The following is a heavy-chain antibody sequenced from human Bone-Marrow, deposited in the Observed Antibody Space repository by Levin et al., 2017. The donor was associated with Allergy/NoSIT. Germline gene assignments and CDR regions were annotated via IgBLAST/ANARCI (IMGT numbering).Heavy chain of an antibody. V-gene: IGHV3-9*01. CDR3: AKGYYYDSSGYYNRNYFDY. CDR1: GFTFDDYA. D-gene: IGHD3-22*01. CDR2: ISWNSGSI. Sequence: GGSLRLSCAASGFTFDDYAMHWVRQAPGKGLEWVSGISWNSGSIGYADSVKGRFTISRDNAKNSLYLQMNSLRAEDTALYYCAKGYYYDSSGYYNRNYFDYWGQGTLVTVSS. J-gene: IGHJ4*02.